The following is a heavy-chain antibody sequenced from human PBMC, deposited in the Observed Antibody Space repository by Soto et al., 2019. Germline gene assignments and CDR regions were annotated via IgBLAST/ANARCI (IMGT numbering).Heavy chain of an antibody. CDR2: IYWDNDK. V-gene: IGHV2-5*02. J-gene: IGHJ5*02. Sequence: QITLKESGHALMEPTQTLTLTCSFSGLSLSTPGVGVGWLRQAPGKALECLAIIYWDNDKRYNPSLKTRLIITKDTSKNQVVLTMTYMEPVDTAIYYCAHRVTYSTNYSVGWFDPWGQGTLVTVS. D-gene: IGHD4-4*01. CDR3: AHRVTYSTNYSVGWFDP. CDR1: GLSLSTPGVG.